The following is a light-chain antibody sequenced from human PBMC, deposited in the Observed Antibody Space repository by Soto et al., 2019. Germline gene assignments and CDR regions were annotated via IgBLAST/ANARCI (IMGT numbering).Light chain of an antibody. V-gene: IGKV1-12*01. CDR3: QQANSFPPLT. Sequence: DIQMTQSPSSVSASVGDRVPITCRASQGISSRLAWYQQKPAKAPKLLIYAASSLQSGVPSRFSGSGSGTDFTLTISSLQPEDFATYYCQQANSFPPLTFGGGTKVDI. CDR2: AAS. J-gene: IGKJ4*01. CDR1: QGISSR.